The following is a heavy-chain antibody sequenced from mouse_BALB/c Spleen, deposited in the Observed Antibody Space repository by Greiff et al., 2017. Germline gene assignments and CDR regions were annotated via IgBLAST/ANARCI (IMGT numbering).Heavy chain of an antibody. CDR2: IDPSDSDT. D-gene: IGHD3-2*01. CDR1: GYTFTSYW. CDR3: ARDRSGYVTY. Sequence: QVQLQQPGAELVRPGASVKLSCTASGYTFTSYWINWVKQRPGQGLEWIGNIDPSDSDTNYNPKFKDKATLTADKSSSTAYMQLSSLTSEDSAVYYCARDRSGYVTYWGQGTLVTVSA. V-gene: IGHV1-69*02. J-gene: IGHJ3*01.